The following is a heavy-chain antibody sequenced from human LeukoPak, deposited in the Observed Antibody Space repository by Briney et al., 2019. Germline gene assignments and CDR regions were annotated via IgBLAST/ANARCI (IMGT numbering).Heavy chain of an antibody. CDR3: ARDDYDSSGYYYVGNGAFDI. CDR1: GGSISSYY. V-gene: IGHV4-4*07. CDR2: IYTSGST. J-gene: IGHJ3*02. D-gene: IGHD3-22*01. Sequence: SETLSLTCTVSGGSISSYYWGWIRQPAGKGLEWIGRIYTSGSTNYNPSLKSRVTMSVDTSKNQFSLKLSSVTAADTAVYYCARDDYDSSGYYYVGNGAFDIWGQGTMVTVSS.